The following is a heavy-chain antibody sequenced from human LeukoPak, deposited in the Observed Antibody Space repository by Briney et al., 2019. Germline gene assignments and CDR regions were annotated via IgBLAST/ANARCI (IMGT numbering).Heavy chain of an antibody. Sequence: GGTLRLSCAASGFTFSSYSMNWVRQAPGKGLEWVSSISSSSSYIYYADSVKGRFTISRDNAKNSLYLQMNSLRAEDTAVYYCAKPGLLWFGELFGAFDIWGQGTMVTVSS. CDR3: AKPGLLWFGELFGAFDI. V-gene: IGHV3-21*04. J-gene: IGHJ3*02. D-gene: IGHD3-10*01. CDR2: ISSSSSYI. CDR1: GFTFSSYS.